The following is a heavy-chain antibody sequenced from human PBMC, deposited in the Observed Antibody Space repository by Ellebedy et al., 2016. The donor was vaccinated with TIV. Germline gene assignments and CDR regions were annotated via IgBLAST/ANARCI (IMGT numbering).Heavy chain of an antibody. D-gene: IGHD3-9*01. Sequence: SETLSLTXTVSGGSVNSGSYYWSWVRQPPGKGLEYIGYVYYTGSTHYNPSLKSRVPVSLDTSKNQFSLKLSSVTAADTAVYYCARGSDWLRHFDYWGQGTLVTVSS. CDR2: VYYTGST. CDR1: GGSVNSGSYY. J-gene: IGHJ4*02. CDR3: ARGSDWLRHFDY. V-gene: IGHV4-61*01.